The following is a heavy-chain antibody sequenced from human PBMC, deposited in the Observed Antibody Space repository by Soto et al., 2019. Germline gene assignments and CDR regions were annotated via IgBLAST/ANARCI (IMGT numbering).Heavy chain of an antibody. CDR1: GGSISSYY. V-gene: IGHV4-34*01. J-gene: IGHJ6*03. CDR3: ARRSDGSGRRRYYYYMAV. D-gene: IGHD3-10*01. CDR2: INRSGST. Sequence: AETLSLTCTVSGGSISSYYWSWVRQPPGKGLEWIGEINRSGSTNYNPSLKSRVTISVDTSKNQFSLKLSSVTAADTAVYYCARRSDGSGRRRYYYYMAVWGKGPTVTVS.